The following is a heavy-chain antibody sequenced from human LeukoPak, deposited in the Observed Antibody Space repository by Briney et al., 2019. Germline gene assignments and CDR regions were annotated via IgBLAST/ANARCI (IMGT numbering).Heavy chain of an antibody. V-gene: IGHV3-53*01. D-gene: IGHD6-19*01. CDR1: GFTVSGNY. CDR3: ARSHKYSSGWYVDY. CDR2: IYSGGNT. J-gene: IGHJ4*02. Sequence: GSLRLSCAASGFTVSGNYMSWVRQAPGKGLEWVSVIYSGGNTYYADSVKGRFTISRDNSKNTLYLQMNSLRAEDTAVYYCARSHKYSSGWYVDYWGQGTLVTVSS.